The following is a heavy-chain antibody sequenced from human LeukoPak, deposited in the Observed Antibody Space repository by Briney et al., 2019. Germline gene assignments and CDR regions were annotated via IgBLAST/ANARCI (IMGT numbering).Heavy chain of an antibody. V-gene: IGHV3-30-3*01. CDR2: ISYDGSNK. CDR1: GFTFSSYA. CDR3: ARVVGGSYWPLIDY. J-gene: IGHJ4*02. Sequence: GGSLRLSCAASGFTFSSYAMHWVRQAPGKGLEWVAVISYDGSNKYYADSVKGRFTISRDNSKNTLYLQMNSLRAEDTAVYYYARVVGGSYWPLIDYWGQGTLVTVSS. D-gene: IGHD1-26*01.